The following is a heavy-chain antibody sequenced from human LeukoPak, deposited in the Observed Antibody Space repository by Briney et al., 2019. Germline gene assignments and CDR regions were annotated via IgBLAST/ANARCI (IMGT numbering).Heavy chain of an antibody. CDR1: GGSISSSSYY. CDR2: IYYSGST. CDR3: ARVTGYMIEDYFDY. Sequence: SETLSLTCTVSGGSISSSSYYWGWIRQPPGKGLEWIGSIYYSGSTYYNPSLKSRVTISVDTSKNQFSLRLNSVTAADTAVYYCARVTGYMIEDYFDYWGQGTLVTVSS. V-gene: IGHV4-39*07. J-gene: IGHJ4*02. D-gene: IGHD3-22*01.